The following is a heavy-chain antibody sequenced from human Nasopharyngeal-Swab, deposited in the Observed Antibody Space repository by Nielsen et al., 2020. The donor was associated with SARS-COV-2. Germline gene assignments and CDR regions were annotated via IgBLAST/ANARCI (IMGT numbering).Heavy chain of an antibody. CDR3: AKPRVGATYDAFDI. D-gene: IGHD1-26*01. Sequence: WIRQPPGKGLEWVGRIKSKTDGGTTDYAAPVKGRFTISRDDSKNTLYLQMNSLKTEDTAVYYCAKPRVGATYDAFDIWGQGTLVTVSS. CDR2: IKSKTDGGTT. J-gene: IGHJ3*02. V-gene: IGHV3-15*01.